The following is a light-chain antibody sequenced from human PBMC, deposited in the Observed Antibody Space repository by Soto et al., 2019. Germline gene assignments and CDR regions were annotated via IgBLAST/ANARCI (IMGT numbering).Light chain of an antibody. CDR3: QQRTDWPLT. Sequence: IVLTQSPATLSLSPGEGATLSCRASQTVRTYLAWYQQKPGQPPRLLIHDASIRATGTPARFSGSGSGTDFTLTISSLEPEDFAIYYCQQRTDWPLTFGGGTKLEI. J-gene: IGKJ4*01. CDR2: DAS. CDR1: QTVRTY. V-gene: IGKV3-11*01.